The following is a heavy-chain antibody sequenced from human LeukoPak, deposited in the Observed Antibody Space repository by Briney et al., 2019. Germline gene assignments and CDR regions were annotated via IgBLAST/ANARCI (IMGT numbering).Heavy chain of an antibody. CDR1: GGSISSSSYY. CDR2: IYYSGST. D-gene: IGHD1-26*01. Sequence: PSETLSLTCTVSGGSISSSSYYWGWIRQPPGKGLEWIGSIYYSGSTYYNPSLKSRVTISVDTSKNQFSLKLSSVTAADTAVYYCASRVGATTGWYFDLWGRGTLVTVSS. V-gene: IGHV4-39*07. J-gene: IGHJ2*01. CDR3: ASRVGATTGWYFDL.